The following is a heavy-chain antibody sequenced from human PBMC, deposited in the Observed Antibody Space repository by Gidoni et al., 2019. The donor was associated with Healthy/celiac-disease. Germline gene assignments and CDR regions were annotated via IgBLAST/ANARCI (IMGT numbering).Heavy chain of an antibody. CDR1: GFTFSNAW. CDR2: IKSKTDGGTT. Sequence: EVQLVESGGGLVKPGGSLRLSCAASGFTFSNAWMKWVRQAPGKGLEWVGRIKSKTDGGTTDYAAPVKGRFTISRDDSKNTLYLQMNSLKTEDTAVYYCTTDYSIFGVAGAFDIWGQGTMVTVSS. CDR3: TTDYSIFGVAGAFDI. J-gene: IGHJ3*02. V-gene: IGHV3-15*07. D-gene: IGHD3-3*01.